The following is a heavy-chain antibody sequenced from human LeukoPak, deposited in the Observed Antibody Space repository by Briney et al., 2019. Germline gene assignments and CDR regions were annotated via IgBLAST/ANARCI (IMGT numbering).Heavy chain of an antibody. CDR3: ARTAPYYYDSSGSNDY. J-gene: IGHJ4*02. CDR2: MNPNSGNT. D-gene: IGHD3-22*01. V-gene: IGHV1-8*01. Sequence: ASVNLSCKASGYTFTSYDINWVRQATGQGLEWMVWMNPNSGNTGYAQKFQGRVTMTRNTSISTAYMELSTLRSEDTAVYYCARTAPYYYDSSGSNDYWGKGTLVTVSS. CDR1: GYTFTSYD.